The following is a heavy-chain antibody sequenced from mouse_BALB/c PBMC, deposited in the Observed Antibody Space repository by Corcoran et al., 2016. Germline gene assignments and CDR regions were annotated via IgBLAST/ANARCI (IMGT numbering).Heavy chain of an antibody. J-gene: IGHJ2*01. CDR3: ARTDYRGLYFDY. Sequence: QVTLKESGPGILQPSQTLSLTCSFSGFSLSTSGMGVSWIRQPSGKGLEWLAHIYWDDDKRYNPSLKSRLTISKDTSRNQVFLKITSVDTADTATYYCARTDYRGLYFDYWGQGTTLTVSS. CDR1: GFSLSTSGMG. D-gene: IGHD2-12*01. V-gene: IGHV8-12*01. CDR2: IYWDDDK.